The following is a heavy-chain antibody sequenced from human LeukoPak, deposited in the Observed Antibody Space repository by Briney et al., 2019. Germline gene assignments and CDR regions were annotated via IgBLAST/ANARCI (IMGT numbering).Heavy chain of an antibody. CDR3: AKGWGAVAGTFFFDY. D-gene: IGHD6-19*01. CDR1: GFTFSNYA. Sequence: GGSLRLSCAASGFTFSNYAMTWVRQAPGKGLGWVSAISRSGRSTYFADSVRARFSISRDTSQNTLYLQMNSLRVEDTAVYYCAKGWGAVAGTFFFDYWGQGNLVTVSS. J-gene: IGHJ4*02. CDR2: ISRSGRST. V-gene: IGHV3-23*01.